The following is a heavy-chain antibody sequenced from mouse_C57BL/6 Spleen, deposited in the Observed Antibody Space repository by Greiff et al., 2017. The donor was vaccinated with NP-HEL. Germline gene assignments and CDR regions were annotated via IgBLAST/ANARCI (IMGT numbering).Heavy chain of an antibody. V-gene: IGHV1-69*01. CDR3: ARNGDYYGSSYRYFDY. Sequence: QVQLKQPGAELVMPGASVKLSCKASGYTFTSYWMHWVKQRPGQGLEWIGEIDPSDSYTNYNQKFKGKSTLTVDKSSSTAYMQLSSLTSEDSAAYYCARNGDYYGSSYRYFDYWGQGTTLTVSS. CDR2: IDPSDSYT. CDR1: GYTFTSYW. J-gene: IGHJ2*01. D-gene: IGHD1-1*01.